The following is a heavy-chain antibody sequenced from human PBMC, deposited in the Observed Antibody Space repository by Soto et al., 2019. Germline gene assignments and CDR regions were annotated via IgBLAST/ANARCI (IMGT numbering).Heavy chain of an antibody. CDR2: ISAYNGNT. CDR1: GYTFTSYG. D-gene: IGHD3-3*01. Sequence: QVQLVQSGAEVKKPGASVKVSCKASGYTFTSYGISWVRQAPGQGLEWMGWISAYNGNTNYAQKLQGRVTMTTDTSTSTAYMELRSLRSYDTAVYYCARDQHTSSYYDFWSGYLTPNYYYGMDVWGQGTTVTVSS. V-gene: IGHV1-18*04. J-gene: IGHJ6*02. CDR3: ARDQHTSSYYDFWSGYLTPNYYYGMDV.